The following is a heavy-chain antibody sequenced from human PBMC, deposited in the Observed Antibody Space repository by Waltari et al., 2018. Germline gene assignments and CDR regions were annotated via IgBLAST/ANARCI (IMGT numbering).Heavy chain of an antibody. CDR2: IYHSGST. D-gene: IGHD5-12*01. V-gene: IGHV4-38-2*02. CDR1: GSSLSSGYY. Sequence: QVQLQESGPGLVKPSETLSLTCTVSGSSLSSGYYWGWIRQPPGKGLEWIGSIYHSGSTYYNPSLKSRVTISVDTSKNQFSLKLSSVTAADTAVYYCARDGYNHDYWGQGTLVTVSS. J-gene: IGHJ4*02. CDR3: ARDGYNHDY.